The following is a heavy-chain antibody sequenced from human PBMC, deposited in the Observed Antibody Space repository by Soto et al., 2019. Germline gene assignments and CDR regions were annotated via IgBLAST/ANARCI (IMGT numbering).Heavy chain of an antibody. CDR1: GYTFTSYG. V-gene: IGHV1-18*01. D-gene: IGHD2-15*01. CDR2: ISAYNGNT. CDR3: ARGSYFCSGGSCYSFDY. Sequence: ASVKVSCKASGYTFTSYGISWVRQAPGQGLEWMGWISAYNGNTNYAQKLQGRVTMTTDTSTSTAYMELRSLRSDDTAVYYCARGSYFCSGGSCYSFDYWGQGTLGTVSS. J-gene: IGHJ4*02.